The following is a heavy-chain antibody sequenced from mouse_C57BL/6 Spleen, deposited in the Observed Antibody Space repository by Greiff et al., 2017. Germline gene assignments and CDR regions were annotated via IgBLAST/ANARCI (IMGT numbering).Heavy chain of an antibody. V-gene: IGHV3-6*01. CDR3: ARGGTGTLGY. Sequence: ESGPGLVKPSQSLSLTCSVTGYSITSGYYWNWIRQFPGNKLEWMGYISYDGSNNYNPSLKNRISITRDTSKNQFFLKLNSVTTEDTATYYCARGGTGTLGYWGQGTTLTVSS. J-gene: IGHJ2*01. CDR2: ISYDGSN. D-gene: IGHD4-1*01. CDR1: GYSITSGYY.